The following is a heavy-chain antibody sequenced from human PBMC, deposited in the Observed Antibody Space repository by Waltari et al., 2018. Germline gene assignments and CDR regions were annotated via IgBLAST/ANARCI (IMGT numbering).Heavy chain of an antibody. CDR3: AGSGGNGDYDR. Sequence: QVQLQESGPGLVKPSETLSLTCTVPGDSMNNYYWTWIRQSPGKGLEWIGYIYYSGRTNYNPSLESRVTISIKPSKNQFALKLSSVTAADTAVYYCAGSGGNGDYDRWGQGTQVTVSS. J-gene: IGHJ5*02. V-gene: IGHV4-59*01. CDR2: IYYSGRT. CDR1: GDSMNNYY. D-gene: IGHD4-17*01.